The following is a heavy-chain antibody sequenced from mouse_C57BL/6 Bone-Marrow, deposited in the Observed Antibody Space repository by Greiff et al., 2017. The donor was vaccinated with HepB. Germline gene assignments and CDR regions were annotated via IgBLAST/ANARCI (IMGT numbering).Heavy chain of an antibody. J-gene: IGHJ2*01. CDR3: ATSDFDY. V-gene: IGHV1-50*01. CDR2: IDPSDSYP. Sequence: VQLQQPGAELVKPGTSVKLSCKASGYTFTSYWMQWVKQRPGQGLEWIGEIDPSDSYPNYNQKFKGKATLTVDTSSSTAYMQLSSLTSEDSAVYYCATSDFDYWGQGTTLTVSS. CDR1: GYTFTSYW.